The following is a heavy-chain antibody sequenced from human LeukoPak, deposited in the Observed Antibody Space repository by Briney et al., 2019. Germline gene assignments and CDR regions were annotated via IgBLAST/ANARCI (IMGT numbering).Heavy chain of an antibody. D-gene: IGHD2-2*01. Sequence: GGSLRLSCAASGFTFSDYYMSWIRQAPGKGLEWVSYISSSGSTIYYADSVKGRFTISRDNAKNSLYLQMNSLRAEDTAVYYCAKDGSFIVVVPEVSFDPWGQGTLVTVST. CDR3: AKDGSFIVVVPEVSFDP. CDR1: GFTFSDYY. CDR2: ISSSGSTI. V-gene: IGHV3-11*01. J-gene: IGHJ5*02.